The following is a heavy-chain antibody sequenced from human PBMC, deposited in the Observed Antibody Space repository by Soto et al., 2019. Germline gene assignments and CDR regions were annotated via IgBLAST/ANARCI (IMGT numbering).Heavy chain of an antibody. CDR1: GGSINNYY. J-gene: IGHJ5*02. Sequence: SETLSLTCTFSGGSINNYYWSLIRQPPGKGLEWIGYIYYSGSTNYNPSLKSRVTISVDTSKNQFSLKVSSVTAADTAVYYCARQGPSGSYYGWFDPWGQGTLVTVSS. CDR3: ARQGPSGSYYGWFDP. CDR2: IYYSGST. D-gene: IGHD1-26*01. V-gene: IGHV4-59*08.